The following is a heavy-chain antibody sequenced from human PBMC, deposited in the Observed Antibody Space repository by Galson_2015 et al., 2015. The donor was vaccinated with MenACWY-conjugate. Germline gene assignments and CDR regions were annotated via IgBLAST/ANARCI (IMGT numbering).Heavy chain of an antibody. CDR1: GFSLSTSGMC. D-gene: IGHD6-19*01. J-gene: IGHJ4*02. CDR2: IDWDDDK. Sequence: PALVKPTQTLTLTCTFSGFSLSTSGMCVSWIRQPPGKALEWLALIDWDDDKYYSTSLKTRLTISKDTSKNQVVLTMTNMDPVDTATYYCARIGFYSSGWPYYFDYWGQGTLVTVSS. V-gene: IGHV2-70*01. CDR3: ARIGFYSSGWPYYFDY.